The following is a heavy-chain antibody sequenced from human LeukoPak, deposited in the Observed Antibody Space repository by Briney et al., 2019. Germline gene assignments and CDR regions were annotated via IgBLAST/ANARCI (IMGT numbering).Heavy chain of an antibody. J-gene: IGHJ4*02. CDR3: ARDGAPYDYGDFLDFDY. CDR2: ISRSSTYI. CDR1: GFTFSYYS. V-gene: IGHV3-21*01. D-gene: IGHD4-17*01. Sequence: GGSLRLSCAASGFTFSYYSMNWVRQAPGKGLEWVSSISRSSTYICYADSVKGRFTISRDNAKNSLYLQLNSLRAEDTAVYYCARDGAPYDYGDFLDFDYWGQGTLVTVSS.